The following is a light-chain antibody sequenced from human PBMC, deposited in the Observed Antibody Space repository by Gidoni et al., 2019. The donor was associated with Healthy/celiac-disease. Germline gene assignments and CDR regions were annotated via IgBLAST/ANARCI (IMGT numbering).Light chain of an antibody. CDR2: KAS. CDR1: QSSSRW. V-gene: IGKV1-5*03. CDR3: QQYNSYPWT. J-gene: IGKJ1*01. Sequence: DIQMTQSPSTLSESVGDRVNITCRASQSSSRWLAWYQQKPGNAPKLLIYKASSLESGVPSRFSGSGSGTEFTLTISSLQPDDFATYYCQQYNSYPWTFGQXTKVEIK.